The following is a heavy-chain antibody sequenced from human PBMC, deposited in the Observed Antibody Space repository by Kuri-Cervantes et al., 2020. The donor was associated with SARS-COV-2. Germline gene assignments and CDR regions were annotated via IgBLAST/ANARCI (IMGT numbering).Heavy chain of an antibody. CDR2: IKQDGSEK. Sequence: GGSLRLSCAASGFTFSSYWMSWVRQAPGKGLEWVANIKQDGSEKYYVDSVKGRFTISRDNAKNSLYLQMNSLRAEDTAVYYCARAEERWLQLNYYYYYMDVWGKGTTVTVSS. D-gene: IGHD5-24*01. J-gene: IGHJ6*03. CDR1: GFTFSSYW. V-gene: IGHV3-7*01. CDR3: ARAEERWLQLNYYYYYMDV.